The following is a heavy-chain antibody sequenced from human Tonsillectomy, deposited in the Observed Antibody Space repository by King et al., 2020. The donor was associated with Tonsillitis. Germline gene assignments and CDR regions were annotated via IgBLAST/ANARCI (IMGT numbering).Heavy chain of an antibody. Sequence: VQLVESGGVLVTPGGSLRLSCAAAGFSFSRYTMNWFRQSPGKGLEGVSSISGSSNYRYYADSVKGRFAISRDNAKNSLYLQLSSLRAEDTAVYYCATDSTGPEYWGQGTLVTVSS. D-gene: IGHD2-2*01. CDR3: ATDSTGPEY. CDR2: ISGSSNYR. J-gene: IGHJ4*02. V-gene: IGHV3-21*01. CDR1: GFSFSRYT.